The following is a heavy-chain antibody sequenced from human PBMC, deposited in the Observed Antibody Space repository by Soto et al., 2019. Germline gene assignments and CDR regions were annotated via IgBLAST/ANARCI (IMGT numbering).Heavy chain of an antibody. V-gene: IGHV3-21*01. CDR2: ISSSSSYI. D-gene: IGHD5-18*01. J-gene: IGHJ4*02. CDR1: GFTFSSYS. CDR3: ASGGYSYAIYFDY. Sequence: GGSLRLSCAASGFTFSSYSMNWVRQAPGKGLEWVSSISSSSSYIYYADSVKGRFTISRDNAKNSLYLQMNSLRAEDTAVYYSASGGYSYAIYFDYWGKGTLVTVP.